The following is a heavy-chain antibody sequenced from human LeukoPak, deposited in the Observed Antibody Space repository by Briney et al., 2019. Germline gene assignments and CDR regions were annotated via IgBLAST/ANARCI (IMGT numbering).Heavy chain of an antibody. CDR2: LVYDERN. Sequence: GGSLRLSCAASGFPFRSYGMHWVRQAPGKGLERVARLVYDERNDYANSVKGRFTISRDNSKNMLYLQMDNLRVDDTAMYYCARDLSAAYDFWGQGILVTVSS. CDR3: ARDLSAAYDF. D-gene: IGHD2-21*01. J-gene: IGHJ4*02. V-gene: IGHV3-33*01. CDR1: GFPFRSYG.